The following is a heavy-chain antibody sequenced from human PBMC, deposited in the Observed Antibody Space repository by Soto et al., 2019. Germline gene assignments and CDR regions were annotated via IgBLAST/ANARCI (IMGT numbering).Heavy chain of an antibody. CDR2: MNPGSGNT. J-gene: IGHJ5*02. V-gene: IGHV1-8*01. Sequence: ASVKVSCKASGYTFTNYEINWVRQATGQGLEWMGWMNPGSGNTGYAQKFQGRVTMTRNISISTAYMELSRLGSDDTAIYYCARMAASGSLNWFDPWGQGTLVTVSS. CDR3: ARMAASGSLNWFDP. CDR1: GYTFTNYE. D-gene: IGHD3-10*01.